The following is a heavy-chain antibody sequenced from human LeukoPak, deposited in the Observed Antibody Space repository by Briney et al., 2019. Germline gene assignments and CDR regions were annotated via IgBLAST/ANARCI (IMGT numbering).Heavy chain of an antibody. V-gene: IGHV3-30*18. CDR2: MSCDGSNK. J-gene: IGHJ4*02. CDR3: AKMGGRYYDSSGYYFDY. Sequence: GGSLRLSCAASGFTFSSYGMHWARQAPGKGLEWVAVMSCDGSNKYYVESVKGRFTISRDNPKNTLYLQMNSLRADDTAVYYCAKMGGRYYDSSGYYFDYWGQGTLVTVSS. D-gene: IGHD3-22*01. CDR1: GFTFSSYG.